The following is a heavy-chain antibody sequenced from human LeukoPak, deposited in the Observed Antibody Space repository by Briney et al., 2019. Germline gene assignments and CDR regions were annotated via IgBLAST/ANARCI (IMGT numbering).Heavy chain of an antibody. CDR2: ISYDGSNK. CDR1: GFTFSSYA. D-gene: IGHD7-27*01. CDR3: ARDLGTPDYYYYGMDV. J-gene: IGHJ6*02. V-gene: IGHV3-30-3*01. Sequence: QPGRSLRLSCAASGFTFSSYAMHWVRQAPGEGLEWVAVISYDGSNKYYADSVKGRFTISRDNSKNTLYLQMNSLRAEDTAVYYCARDLGTPDYYYYGMDVWGQGTTVTVSS.